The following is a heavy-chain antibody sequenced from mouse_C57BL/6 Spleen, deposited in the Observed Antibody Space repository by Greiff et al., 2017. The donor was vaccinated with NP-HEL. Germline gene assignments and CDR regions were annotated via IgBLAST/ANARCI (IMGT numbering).Heavy chain of an antibody. Sequence: VQLQQSGAELVRPGSSVKLSCKASGYTFTSYWMHWVKQRPIQGLEWIGNIDPSDSETHYNQKFKDKATLTVDKSSSTAYMQLSSLTSEDSAVYYCARTGGGVVFDYWGQGTTLTVSS. V-gene: IGHV1-52*01. J-gene: IGHJ2*01. D-gene: IGHD4-1*01. CDR3: ARTGGGVVFDY. CDR1: GYTFTSYW. CDR2: IDPSDSET.